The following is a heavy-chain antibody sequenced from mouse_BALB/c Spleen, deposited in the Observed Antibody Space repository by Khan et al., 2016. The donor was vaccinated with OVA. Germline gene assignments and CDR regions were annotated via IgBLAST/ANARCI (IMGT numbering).Heavy chain of an antibody. CDR3: AIIYYGNDWFAY. D-gene: IGHD2-1*01. Sequence: QVQLKESGPGLVAPSQSLSIRCTVSGLSLTNYGVSWVRQPPGKGLEWLGVIWGDGSTNHHSVLKSRLTINTDNSKSQASVKLNSLQPDDTATYFCAIIYYGNDWFAYWGQGTLVTVSA. CDR1: GLSLTNYG. V-gene: IGHV2-3*01. CDR2: IWGDGST. J-gene: IGHJ3*01.